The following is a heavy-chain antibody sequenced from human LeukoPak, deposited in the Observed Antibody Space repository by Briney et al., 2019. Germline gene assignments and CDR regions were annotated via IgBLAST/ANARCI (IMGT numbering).Heavy chain of an antibody. D-gene: IGHD3-22*01. V-gene: IGHV3-30*04. CDR1: GFTFSSYA. CDR3: ARESAAIGDYYDSSGGAFDI. J-gene: IGHJ3*02. Sequence: GRSLRLSCAASGFTFSSYAMHWVRQAPGKGLEWVAVISYDGSNKYYADSVKGRFTISRDNSKNTLYLQMNSLRAEDTAVYYCARESAAIGDYYDSSGGAFDIWGQGTMVTVSS. CDR2: ISYDGSNK.